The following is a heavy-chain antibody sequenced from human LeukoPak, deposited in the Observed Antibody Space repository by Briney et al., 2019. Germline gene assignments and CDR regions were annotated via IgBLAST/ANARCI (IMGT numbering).Heavy chain of an antibody. D-gene: IGHD3-9*01. V-gene: IGHV3-30*02. CDR2: IRYDGSNK. CDR1: GFTFSRYG. J-gene: IGHJ4*02. CDR3: AREGLRYFDWLLKVGYFDS. Sequence: GGSLRLSCAASGFTFSRYGIHWVRQAPGKGLEWVSFIRYDGSNKYYADSVKGRFTISRDNSRDILYLQMNSLRAEDTALYYCAREGLRYFDWLLKVGYFDSWGQGTLVTVSS.